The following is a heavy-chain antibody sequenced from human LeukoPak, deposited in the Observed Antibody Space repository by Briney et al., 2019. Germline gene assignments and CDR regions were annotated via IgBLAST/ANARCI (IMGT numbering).Heavy chain of an antibody. CDR3: AREENTPYYYGSGSLDY. Sequence: GRSLRLSCAASGFTFGSYSMHWVRQAPGKGLEWVAVISYDGYEKNYGDPVKGRFTISRENFKSTLFLQMNSLRAEDTAVYYCAREENTPYYYGSGSLDYWGQGTLVTVSS. J-gene: IGHJ4*02. V-gene: IGHV3-30-3*01. D-gene: IGHD3-10*01. CDR2: ISYDGYEK. CDR1: GFTFGSYS.